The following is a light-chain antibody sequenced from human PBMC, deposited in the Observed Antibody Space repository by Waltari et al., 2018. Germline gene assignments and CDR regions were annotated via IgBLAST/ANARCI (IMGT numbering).Light chain of an antibody. CDR1: QSLLRSTGYNF. CDR2: FGS. Sequence: DIVMTQSPLSLSVTPGEPASISCRSSQSLLRSTGYNFLDWYLRKPGRPPHLLISFGSDRASGVPDRFSGSGTGTDFTLKISRVEAEDVGIYYCMQALHTPTTFGPGTKVDIK. J-gene: IGKJ3*01. V-gene: IGKV2-28*01. CDR3: MQALHTPTT.